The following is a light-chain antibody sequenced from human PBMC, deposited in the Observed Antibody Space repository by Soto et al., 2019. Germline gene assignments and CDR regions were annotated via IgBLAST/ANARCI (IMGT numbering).Light chain of an antibody. CDR2: EVN. Sequence: QSALTQPASVSGSPGQSITIACTGTSNDVGDYKYVSWYQHHPGKAPKLLIFEVNNRPSGVSYRFSGSKSGNTASLTISGLQAEDEADYFCTSYATYSTLVFGGGTQLTVL. V-gene: IGLV2-14*01. CDR1: SNDVGDYKY. J-gene: IGLJ2*01. CDR3: TSYATYSTLV.